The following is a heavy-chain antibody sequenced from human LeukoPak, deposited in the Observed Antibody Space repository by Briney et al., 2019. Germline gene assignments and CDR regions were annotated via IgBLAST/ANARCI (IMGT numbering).Heavy chain of an antibody. D-gene: IGHD5-12*01. Sequence: PGGSLRLSCAASGFTFSSYEMNWVRQAPGKGLEWVSHSSSSGGTIYYAGSVKGRFTTARDNAKNSVYLQMNSLRAEDTAVYYCARGSLHSAYGFDYWGQGTLVTVSS. J-gene: IGHJ4*02. CDR3: ARGSLHSAYGFDY. CDR1: GFTFSSYE. V-gene: IGHV3-48*03. CDR2: SSSSGGTI.